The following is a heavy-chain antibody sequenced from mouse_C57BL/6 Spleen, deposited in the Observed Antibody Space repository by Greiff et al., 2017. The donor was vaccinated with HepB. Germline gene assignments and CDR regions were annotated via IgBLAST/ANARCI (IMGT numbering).Heavy chain of an antibody. CDR3: ERRETGGGAMGG. Sequence: VQLQQSAPALVQPVASVQISCKASVYSFPSYYIHWVKQRPGQGLEWIGWIFPGSGNTKYNEKFKGKATLTADTSSSTAYMQLSSRTSEDSAVCYGERRETGGGAMGGWGEGGSVTVSA. CDR2: IFPGSGNT. J-gene: IGHJ4*01. CDR1: VYSFPSYY. V-gene: IGHV1-66*01. D-gene: IGHD2-3*01.